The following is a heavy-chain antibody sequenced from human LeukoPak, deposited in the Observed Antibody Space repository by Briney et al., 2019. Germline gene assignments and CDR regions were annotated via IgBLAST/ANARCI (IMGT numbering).Heavy chain of an antibody. V-gene: IGHV3-23*01. CDR1: GFTFSSYA. Sequence: GGSLRLSCAASGFTFSSYAMSWVRQAPGKGLEWVSAISGSGGSTYYADSVKGRFTISRDNSKNTLYLQMNSLRAEDTAVYYCAKDRSEYSSSSEVGYWGQGTLVTVSS. J-gene: IGHJ4*02. CDR2: ISGSGGST. CDR3: AKDRSEYSSSSEVGY. D-gene: IGHD6-6*01.